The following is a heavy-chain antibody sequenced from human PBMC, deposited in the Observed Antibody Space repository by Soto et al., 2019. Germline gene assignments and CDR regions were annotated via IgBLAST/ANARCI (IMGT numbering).Heavy chain of an antibody. Sequence: ASVKVSCKASGYTFKNYGISWVRQAPGQGLEWMGWISAYNGNTYYAQKLQGRVTMTTDTSTSTAYMELRSLRSDDTAVFFCARDHRHTGTNYHLDCWGQGTLVTVSS. CDR3: ARDHRHTGTNYHLDC. CDR2: ISAYNGNT. CDR1: GYTFKNYG. J-gene: IGHJ4*02. V-gene: IGHV1-18*04. D-gene: IGHD1-26*01.